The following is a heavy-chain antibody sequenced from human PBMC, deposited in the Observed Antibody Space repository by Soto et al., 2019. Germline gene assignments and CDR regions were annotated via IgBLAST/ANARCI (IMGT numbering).Heavy chain of an antibody. CDR3: ARDGVDVSRTTVRHGALDI. CDR1: GGSFSTYG. V-gene: IGHV1-69*01. J-gene: IGHJ3*02. CDR2: FIPVFTTA. Sequence: QVQLVQSGAEVKKPGSSVKVYCKASGGSFSTYGISWVRQAPGQGLEWMGGFIPVFTTAKYAQKFQGRVSITADESTYTAYMELSSLRSEDTAVYFCARDGVDVSRTTVRHGALDIWGQGTVVTVSS. D-gene: IGHD4-17*01.